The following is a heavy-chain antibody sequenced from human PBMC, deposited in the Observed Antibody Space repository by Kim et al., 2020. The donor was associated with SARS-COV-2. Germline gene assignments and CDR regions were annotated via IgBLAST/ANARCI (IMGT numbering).Heavy chain of an antibody. D-gene: IGHD3-3*01. J-gene: IGHJ4*02. CDR3: TRDDFWSGYLRF. CDR2: T. V-gene: IGHV3-49*02. Sequence: TAHSASVKGRFTITRDDSKSIAYLQMTSLRTEDTALYFCTRDDFWSGYLRFWGQGTLVTVSS.